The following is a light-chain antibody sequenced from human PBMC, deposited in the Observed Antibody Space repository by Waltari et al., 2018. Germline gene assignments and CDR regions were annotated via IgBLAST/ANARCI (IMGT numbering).Light chain of an antibody. J-gene: IGLJ3*02. CDR1: TGAVTSGQY. CDR3: LLSYSGARV. V-gene: IGLV7-46*01. Sequence: QAVVTQEPSLTVSPGGTVTPTCGPSTGAVTSGQYTDWVQQKPGQPPVTLIYNTDNRHSWTSARFTGSLLGGKAALTVSGAQPEDEAEYYCLLSYSGARVFGGGTKLTVL. CDR2: NTD.